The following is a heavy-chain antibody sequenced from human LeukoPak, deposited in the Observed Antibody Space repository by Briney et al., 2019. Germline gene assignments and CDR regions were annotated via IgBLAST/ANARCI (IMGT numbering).Heavy chain of an antibody. CDR1: GGTFISYA. D-gene: IGHD4-17*01. J-gene: IGHJ4*02. CDR2: IIPIFGTA. Sequence: ASVKVSCKASGGTFISYAISWVRQAPGQGLEWMGGIIPIFGTANYAQKFQGRVTITADESTSTAYMELSSLRSEDTAVYYCARTQTYGDYDYWGQGTLVTVSS. CDR3: ARTQTYGDYDY. V-gene: IGHV1-69*13.